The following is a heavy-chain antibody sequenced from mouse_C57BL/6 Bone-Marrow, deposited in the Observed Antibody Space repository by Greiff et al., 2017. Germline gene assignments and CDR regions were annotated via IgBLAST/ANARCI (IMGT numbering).Heavy chain of an antibody. J-gene: IGHJ4*01. D-gene: IGHD2-4*01. V-gene: IGHV5-4*03. CDR1: GFTFSSYA. CDR2: ISDGGSYT. CDR3: ARWYDYDCAMDY. Sequence: EVKLEESGGGLVKPGGSLKLSCAASGFTFSSYAMSWVRQTPEKRLEWVATISDGGSYTYYPDNVKGRFTISRDNAKNNLYLQMSHLKSEDTAMYYCARWYDYDCAMDYWGQGTSVTVSS.